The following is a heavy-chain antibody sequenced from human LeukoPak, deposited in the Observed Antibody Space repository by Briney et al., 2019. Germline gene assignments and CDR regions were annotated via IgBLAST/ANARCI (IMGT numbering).Heavy chain of an antibody. V-gene: IGHV1-2*02. Sequence: GASVKVSCKASEYTLTGYYMHWVRQAPGQGLEWMGWINPNSGGTNYAQKFQGRVTMTRDTSISTAYMELSRLRSDDTAVYYCARTDIVATADAFDIWGQGTMVTVSS. CDR2: INPNSGGT. D-gene: IGHD5-12*01. CDR1: EYTLTGYY. J-gene: IGHJ3*02. CDR3: ARTDIVATADAFDI.